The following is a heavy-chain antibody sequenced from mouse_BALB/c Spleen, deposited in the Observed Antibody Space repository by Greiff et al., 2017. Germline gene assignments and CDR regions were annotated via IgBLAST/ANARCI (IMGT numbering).Heavy chain of an antibody. V-gene: IGHV5-17*02. CDR2: ISSGSSTI. CDR3: ARRGYAMDY. J-gene: IGHJ4*01. CDR1: GFTFSSFG. Sequence: EVKVVESGGGLVQPGGSRKLSCAASGFTFSSFGMHWVRQAPEKGLEWVAYISSGSSTIYYADTVKGRFTISRDNPKNTLFLQMTSLRSEDTAMYYCARRGYAMDYWGQGTSVTVSS.